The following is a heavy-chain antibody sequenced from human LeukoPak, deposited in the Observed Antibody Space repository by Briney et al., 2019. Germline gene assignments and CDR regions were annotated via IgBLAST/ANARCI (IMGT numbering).Heavy chain of an antibody. CDR1: GGSISSGGYY. J-gene: IGHJ4*02. CDR3: ARQGALDYGDFYFDY. Sequence: PSETLSLTCTVSGGSISSGGYYWSWIRQHPGKGLEGIEYIYYSGSAYYNPSLESRVTISVDMSKNQFSLKLSSVTAADTAVYSCARQGALDYGDFYFDYWGQGTLVTVSS. D-gene: IGHD4-17*01. CDR2: IYYSGSA. V-gene: IGHV4-31*03.